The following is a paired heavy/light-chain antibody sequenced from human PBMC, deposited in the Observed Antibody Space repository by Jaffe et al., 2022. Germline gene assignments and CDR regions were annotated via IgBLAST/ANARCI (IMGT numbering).Heavy chain of an antibody. J-gene: IGHJ6*03. CDR1: GFSLSTTGVS. D-gene: IGHD3-3*01. Sequence: QITLKESGPTLVEPTQTLTLTCTFSGFSLSTTGVSVGWIRQPPGKALEWLALIYWDGDKRYIPSLKSRLTITKDPSKNQVVLTMTDMDPADTATYFCAHSPVDDSDFYSYHMDVWGKGTTVTVSS. V-gene: IGHV2-5*02. CDR2: IYWDGDK. CDR3: AHSPVDDSDFYSYHMDV.
Light chain of an antibody. CDR3: QQYNIWPPPP. CDR1: QSVGSN. CDR2: GAS. J-gene: IGKJ5*01. Sequence: EIVMTQSPATLSVSPGERATLSCRASQSVGSNLAWYQQKPGQAPRLLIYGASTRATGVPARFSGSKSGTEFTLTISSLQSEDFALYYCQQYNIWPPPPFGQGTRLEIK. V-gene: IGKV3-15*01.